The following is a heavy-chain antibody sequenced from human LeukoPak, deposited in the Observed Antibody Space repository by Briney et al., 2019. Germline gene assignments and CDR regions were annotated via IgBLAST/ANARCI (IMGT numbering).Heavy chain of an antibody. V-gene: IGHV4-4*02. D-gene: IGHD3-3*01. Sequence: PSETLSLTCAVSGGSVSSTNWWNWVRQPPGKGLEWIGEIYHSGSTNYNPSLKSRVTISVDKSKNQFSLRLSSVTAADAALYYCARRTYEAFDIRGQGTMVTVSS. J-gene: IGHJ3*02. CDR1: GGSVSSTNW. CDR2: IYHSGST. CDR3: ARRTYEAFDI.